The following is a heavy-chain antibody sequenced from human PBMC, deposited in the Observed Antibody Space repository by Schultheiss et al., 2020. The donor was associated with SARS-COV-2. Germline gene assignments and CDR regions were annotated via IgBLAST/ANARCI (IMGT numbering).Heavy chain of an antibody. CDR2: ISAYNGNT. CDR1: GYTFTSYG. J-gene: IGHJ5*02. CDR3: ARVRDSGYAKNWFDP. Sequence: ASVKVSCKASGYTFTSYGISWVRQAPGQGLEWMGWISAYNGNTNYAQKLQGRVTMTTDTSTSTAYMELRSLRSDDTAVYYCARVRDSGYAKNWFDPWGQGTLVTVSS. V-gene: IGHV1-18*01. D-gene: IGHD5-12*01.